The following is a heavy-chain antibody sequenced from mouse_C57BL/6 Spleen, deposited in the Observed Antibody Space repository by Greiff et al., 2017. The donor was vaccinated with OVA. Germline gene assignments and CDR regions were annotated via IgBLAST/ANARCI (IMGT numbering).Heavy chain of an antibody. V-gene: IGHV1-78*01. CDR2: IYPRDGSH. CDR1: GYTFTDDT. Sequence: QVQLKQSDAELVKPGASVKISCKASGYTFTDDTIHWLKQRPEQGLEWIGYIYPRDGSHKYNEKFKGKATLTADTSSSTAYMQLNSLTSEYSAFYYCARDRSCGGAIDYWGQGTTVTVAS. CDR3: ARDRSCGGAIDY. J-gene: IGHJ4*01.